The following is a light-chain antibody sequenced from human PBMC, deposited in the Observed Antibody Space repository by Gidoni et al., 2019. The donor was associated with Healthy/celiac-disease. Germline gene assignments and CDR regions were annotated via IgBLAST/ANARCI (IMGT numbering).Light chain of an antibody. CDR2: GAS. CDR3: QQYGSSPRT. CDR1: QSVSSSY. Sequence: EIVFTHSPGTLSLFPGERATLSCRASQSVSSSYLAWYQQKPGQAPRLLIYGASSRATGIPDRCSGSGSGTDFTLTISRLEPEDFAVYYCQQYGSSPRTFGQGTKLEIK. V-gene: IGKV3-20*01. J-gene: IGKJ2*02.